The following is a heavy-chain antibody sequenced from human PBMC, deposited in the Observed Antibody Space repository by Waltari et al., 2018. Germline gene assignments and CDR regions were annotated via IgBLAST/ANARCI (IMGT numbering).Heavy chain of an antibody. D-gene: IGHD4-4*01. J-gene: IGHJ1*01. CDR1: GFTSSSYI. V-gene: IGHV3-48*01. CDR3: ARDSNKKYFQH. CDR2: ISSSSSTI. Sequence: EVQLVESGGGLVQPGGSLRLPCAASGFTSSSYIMNWVRQAPGKGLEWVSYISSSSSTIYYADSVKGRFTISRDNAKNSLYLQMNSLRAEDTAVYYCARDSNKKYFQHWGQGTLVTVSS.